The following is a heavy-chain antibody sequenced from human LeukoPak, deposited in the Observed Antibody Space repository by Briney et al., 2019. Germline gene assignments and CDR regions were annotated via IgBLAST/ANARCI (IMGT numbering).Heavy chain of an antibody. CDR2: IYYSGNT. V-gene: IGHV4-31*03. CDR3: ARLPFPTARNWFDP. CDR1: GGSISSGGYS. J-gene: IGHJ5*02. D-gene: IGHD2-21*02. Sequence: SSETLSLTCTVSGGSISSGGYSWNWIRQHPGKGLEWIGYIYYSGNTYYNPSLKSRVTVSVDASKNQFSLKLSSVTAADTAVYYCARLPFPTARNWFDPWGQGTLVTVSS.